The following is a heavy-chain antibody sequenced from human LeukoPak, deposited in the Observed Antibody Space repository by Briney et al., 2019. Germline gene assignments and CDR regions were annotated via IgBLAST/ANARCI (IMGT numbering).Heavy chain of an antibody. CDR2: IYHSGST. CDR3: ARDPPRDGYNYEVDYFDY. V-gene: IGHV4-38-2*02. Sequence: PSETLSLTCTVSGYSISSGYYWGWIRQPPGKGLEWNGSIYHSGSTYYNPSLKSRVTISVDTSKNQFSLKLSSVTAADTAVYYCARDPPRDGYNYEVDYFDYWGQGTTVTVSS. CDR1: GYSISSGYY. D-gene: IGHD5-24*01. J-gene: IGHJ4*03.